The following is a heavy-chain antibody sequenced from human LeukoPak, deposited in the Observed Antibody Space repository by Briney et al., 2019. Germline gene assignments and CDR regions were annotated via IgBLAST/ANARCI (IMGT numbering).Heavy chain of an antibody. CDR3: AREGHSSGWSALDY. CDR1: GGSISSYY. CDR2: IYTSGST. V-gene: IGHV4-4*07. Sequence: SETLSLTCTVSGGSISSYYWSWIWQPAGKGLEWIGRIYTSGSTNYNPSLKSRVTMSVDTSKNQFSLKLSSVTAADTAVYYCAREGHSSGWSALDYWGQGTLVTVSS. D-gene: IGHD6-19*01. J-gene: IGHJ4*02.